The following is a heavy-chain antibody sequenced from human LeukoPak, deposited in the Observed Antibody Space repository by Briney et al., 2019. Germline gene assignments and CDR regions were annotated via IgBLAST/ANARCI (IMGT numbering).Heavy chain of an antibody. Sequence: SETLSLTCTVSGGSISSGGYYWSWIRQHPGKGLEWIGYIYYSGSTNYNPSLKSRVTISVDTSKNQFSLKLSSVTAADTAVYYCARVNDFWSGSTNYYFDYWGQGTLVTVSS. CDR1: GGSISSGGYY. V-gene: IGHV4-61*08. J-gene: IGHJ4*02. D-gene: IGHD3-3*01. CDR2: IYYSGST. CDR3: ARVNDFWSGSTNYYFDY.